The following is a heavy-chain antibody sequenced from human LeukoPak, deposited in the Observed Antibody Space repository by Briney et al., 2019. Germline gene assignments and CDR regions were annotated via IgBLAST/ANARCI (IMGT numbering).Heavy chain of an antibody. Sequence: GGSLRLSCAASGFTFYSYAMNWVRQTPGKGLEWVSTFSGSGGSTYYADSVKGRFTISRDNSKNTLYLQMNSLRAEDTAVYYCAKDSKIVGPTFRSYHYMDVWGKGTTVTVSS. V-gene: IGHV3-23*01. CDR1: GFTFYSYA. D-gene: IGHD1-26*01. CDR2: FSGSGGST. CDR3: AKDSKIVGPTFRSYHYMDV. J-gene: IGHJ6*03.